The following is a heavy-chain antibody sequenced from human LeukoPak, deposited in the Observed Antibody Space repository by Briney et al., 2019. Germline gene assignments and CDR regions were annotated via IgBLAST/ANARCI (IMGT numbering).Heavy chain of an antibody. CDR2: IYHSGST. D-gene: IGHD1-26*01. CDR1: GGSISSGGYS. Sequence: KASETLSLTCAVSGGSISSGGYSWSWIRQPPGKGLEWIGYIYHSGSTYYNPSLKSRVTISVDRSKNQFSLKLSSVTAADTAVYYCARSIVGATTFDYWGQGTLVTVSS. CDR3: ARSIVGATTFDY. J-gene: IGHJ4*02. V-gene: IGHV4-30-2*01.